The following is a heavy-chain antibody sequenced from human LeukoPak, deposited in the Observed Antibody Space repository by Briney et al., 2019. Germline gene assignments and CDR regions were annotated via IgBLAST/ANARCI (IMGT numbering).Heavy chain of an antibody. J-gene: IGHJ6*04. D-gene: IGHD3-10*02. CDR1: GFTFSSYG. CDR3: AELGITMIGGV. V-gene: IGHV3-48*04. Sequence: GGSLRLSCAASGFTFSSYGMHWVRQAPGKGLEWVSYISSSGSTIYYADSVKGRFTISRDNAKNSLYLQMNSLRAEDTAVYYCAELGITMIGGVWGKGTTVTVSS. CDR2: ISSSGSTI.